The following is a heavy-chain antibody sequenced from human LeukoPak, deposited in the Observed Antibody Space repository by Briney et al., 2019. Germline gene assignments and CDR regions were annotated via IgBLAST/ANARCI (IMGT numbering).Heavy chain of an antibody. Sequence: GESLKISCKGSGYRFTTYWIGWVRQMPGKGLEWMGIIYPGDSDTRYSPSFQGQVTISADKSISTAYLQWSSLKASDTAMYYCARLLKVAALKSSFDPWGQGTLVTVSS. D-gene: IGHD6-13*01. CDR2: IYPGDSDT. CDR3: ARLLKVAALKSSFDP. CDR1: GYRFTTYW. J-gene: IGHJ5*02. V-gene: IGHV5-51*01.